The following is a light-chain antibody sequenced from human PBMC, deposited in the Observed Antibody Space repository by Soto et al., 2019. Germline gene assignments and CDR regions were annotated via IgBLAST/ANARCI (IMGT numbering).Light chain of an antibody. J-gene: IGKJ4*01. CDR1: QSVSSSY. CDR3: QQYDSSQLT. V-gene: IGKV3-20*01. CDR2: GAS. Sequence: EIVLTQSPGTLSLSPGERATLSCRASQSVSSSYLAWYQQKPGQAPRLLIYGASSRATGVPDRFSGSGSGTALTLTIRRLEPDDLAVYYCQQYDSSQLTFGGGTKVEIK.